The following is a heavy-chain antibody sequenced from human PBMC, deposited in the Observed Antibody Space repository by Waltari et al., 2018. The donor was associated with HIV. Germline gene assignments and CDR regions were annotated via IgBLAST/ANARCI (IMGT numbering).Heavy chain of an antibody. CDR2: IKQDGSGK. V-gene: IGHV3-7*01. D-gene: IGHD3-10*01. CDR1: GFTFSSYW. CDR3: ARGFPLLDY. Sequence: EVQLVESGGGLVQPGGSLRLSCAASGFTFSSYWMSWVRQAPGKGLEWVANIKQDGSGKYYVDSVKGRFTISRDNAKNTLFLQMKNLGAEDTAVYYCARGFPLLDYWGQGTLVTVSS. J-gene: IGHJ4*02.